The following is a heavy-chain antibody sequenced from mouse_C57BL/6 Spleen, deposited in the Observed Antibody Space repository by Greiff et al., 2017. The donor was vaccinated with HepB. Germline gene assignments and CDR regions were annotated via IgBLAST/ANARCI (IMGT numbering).Heavy chain of an antibody. V-gene: IGHV6-3*01. CDR3: TPELGGYFDV. Sequence: EVQLQQSGGGLVQPGGSMKLSCVASGFTFSNYWMNWVRQSPEKGLEWVAQIRLKSDNYATHYAESVKGRFTISRDDSKSSVYLQMNNLRAEDTGIYYCTPELGGYFDVWGTGTTVTVSS. CDR1: GFTFSNYW. D-gene: IGHD4-1*01. CDR2: IRLKSDNYAT. J-gene: IGHJ1*03.